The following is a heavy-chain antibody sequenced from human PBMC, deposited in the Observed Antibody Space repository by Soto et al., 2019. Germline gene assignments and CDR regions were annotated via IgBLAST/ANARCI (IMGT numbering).Heavy chain of an antibody. J-gene: IGHJ6*03. CDR3: ARLFLSTITTHSNYMDV. D-gene: IGHD4-4*01. Sequence: ASVKVSCKASGYTFTGYYMHWVRQAPGQGLEWMGWINPNSGGTNYAQKFQGWVTITRDTSTSTAYMELSRLRSEDTAVYYCARLFLSTITTHSNYMDVWGKGTTDPVSS. CDR2: INPNSGGT. CDR1: GYTFTGYY. V-gene: IGHV1-2*04.